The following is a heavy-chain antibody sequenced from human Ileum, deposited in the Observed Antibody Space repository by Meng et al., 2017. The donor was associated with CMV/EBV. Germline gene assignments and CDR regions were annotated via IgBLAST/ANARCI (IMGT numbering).Heavy chain of an antibody. D-gene: IGHD6-13*01. CDR2: IFFSGNT. V-gene: IGHV4-30-4*08. CDR1: GASISSGDFY. Sequence: QVQCQRSGPGLVKPSQTLSLSCTDSGASISSGDFYWSWIRQPPGKGLEWIGYIFFSGNTYYNPSLNNRVIISIDTPRNQFSLKVDSVTAADTAVYYCARFRIAALGNLFDPWGHGTLVTVSS. J-gene: IGHJ5*02. CDR3: ARFRIAALGNLFDP.